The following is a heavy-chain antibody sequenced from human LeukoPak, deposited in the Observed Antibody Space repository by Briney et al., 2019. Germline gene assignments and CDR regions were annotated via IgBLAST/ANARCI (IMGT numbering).Heavy chain of an antibody. J-gene: IGHJ5*02. V-gene: IGHV5-51*01. Sequence: GESLKISCKGSGCSFTSYWIGWVRQMPGKGLEWMGIIYPGDSDTRYSPSFQGQVNISADKSISTAYLQWSSLKASDTAMYYCARTVIAARQDWFDPWGQGTLVTVSS. CDR3: ARTVIAARQDWFDP. CDR2: IYPGDSDT. D-gene: IGHD6-6*01. CDR1: GCSFTSYW.